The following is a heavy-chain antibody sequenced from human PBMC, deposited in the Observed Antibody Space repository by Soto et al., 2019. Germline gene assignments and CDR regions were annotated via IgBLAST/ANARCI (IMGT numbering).Heavy chain of an antibody. J-gene: IGHJ6*02. CDR2: IHDSGNT. D-gene: IGHD3-10*01. CDR3: VRSYCYDLGRGRSMDV. V-gene: IGHV4-61*01. CDR1: GDSVSSGNYY. Sequence: QVQLQESGPGLVKPSETLSLTCIVSGDSVSSGNYYWSWIRQAPGKGLEWIGYIHDSGNTNYYPSPKCRVTTSHDTSKNHCPLKLNAVTPADTGIYYGVRSYCYDLGRGRSMDVLGQGTTVTVSS.